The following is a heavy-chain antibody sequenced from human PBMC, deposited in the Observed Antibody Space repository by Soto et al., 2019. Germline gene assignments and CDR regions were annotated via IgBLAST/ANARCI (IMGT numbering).Heavy chain of an antibody. Sequence: SVKVSCKASGYTFTSYDINWVRQATGQGLEWMGWMNPNSGNTGYAQKFQGRVTMTRNTSISTAYMELSSLRSEDTAVYYCARVLRDSTIFGVVPHYYYYYGMDVWGQGTTVTVSS. V-gene: IGHV1-8*01. CDR1: GYTFTSYD. CDR2: MNPNSGNT. J-gene: IGHJ6*02. D-gene: IGHD3-3*01. CDR3: ARVLRDSTIFGVVPHYYYYYGMDV.